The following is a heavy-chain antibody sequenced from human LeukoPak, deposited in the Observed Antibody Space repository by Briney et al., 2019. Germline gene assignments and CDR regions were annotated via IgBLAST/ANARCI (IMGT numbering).Heavy chain of an antibody. CDR3: ARDKWRESCTTTSCYYNWFAP. Sequence: SVKVSCKVSVDTFSLYGLSWVRQAPGQGLEWMGGVIPIFGTPNYAQKFQDRVSITTDESTSTVYMKLRSLRSEDTAVYYCARDKWRESCTTTSCYYNWFAPWGQGTLVTVSS. CDR2: VIPIFGTP. CDR1: VDTFSLYG. D-gene: IGHD2-2*01. V-gene: IGHV1-69*05. J-gene: IGHJ5*02.